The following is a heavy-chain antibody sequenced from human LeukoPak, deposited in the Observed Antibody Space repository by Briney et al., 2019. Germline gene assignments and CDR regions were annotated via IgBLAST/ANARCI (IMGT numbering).Heavy chain of an antibody. V-gene: IGHV3-23*01. CDR1: GFTFSSYA. Sequence: GGSLRLSCAASGFTFSSYAMSWVRQVPGKGLEWVSAISGSGGSTYYADSVKGRFTISRDNSKNTLYLQMNSLRAEDTAVYYCAKDRDNILTGYHPKTFDYWGQGTLVTVSS. J-gene: IGHJ4*02. D-gene: IGHD3-9*01. CDR3: AKDRDNILTGYHPKTFDY. CDR2: ISGSGGST.